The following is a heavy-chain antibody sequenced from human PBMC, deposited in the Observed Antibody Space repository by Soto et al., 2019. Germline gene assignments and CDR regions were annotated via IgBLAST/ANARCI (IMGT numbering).Heavy chain of an antibody. Sequence: HPGGSLRLSCAASGFTFSSYAMHWVRQAPGKGLEWVAVISYDGSNKYYADSVKGRFTISRDNSKNTLYLQMNSLRAEDTAVYYCARVSGYCSSTSCYPTDAGTTGRTGETNDAFDIWGQGTMVTVSS. CDR1: GFTFSSYA. D-gene: IGHD2-2*03. CDR3: ARVSGYCSSTSCYPTDAGTTGRTGETNDAFDI. V-gene: IGHV3-30-3*01. CDR2: ISYDGSNK. J-gene: IGHJ3*02.